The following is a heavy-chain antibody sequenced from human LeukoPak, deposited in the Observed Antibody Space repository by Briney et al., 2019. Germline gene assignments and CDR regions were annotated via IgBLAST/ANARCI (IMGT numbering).Heavy chain of an antibody. CDR1: GGSISSYY. Sequence: SETLPLTCTVSGGSISSYYWSWIRQPPGKELEGIGYIYYSGSTNYNPSLKSRVTISVDTSKNQFSLKLSSVTAADTAVYYCARVSSGCLDYWGQGTLVTVSS. CDR2: IYYSGST. J-gene: IGHJ4*02. V-gene: IGHV4-59*01. D-gene: IGHD6-19*01. CDR3: ARVSSGCLDY.